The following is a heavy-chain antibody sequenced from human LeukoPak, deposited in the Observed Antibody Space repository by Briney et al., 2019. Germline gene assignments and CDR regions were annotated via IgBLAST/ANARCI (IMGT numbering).Heavy chain of an antibody. V-gene: IGHV1-18*01. CDR2: ISAYNGNT. Sequence: ASVKVSCKASGYTFTSYGISWVRQAPGQGLERMGWISAYNGNTNYAQKLQGRVTMTTDTSTSTAYMELRSLRSDDTAVYYCARVRLLWFGELLGDLDYWGQGTLVTVSS. D-gene: IGHD3-10*01. CDR3: ARVRLLWFGELLGDLDY. CDR1: GYTFTSYG. J-gene: IGHJ4*02.